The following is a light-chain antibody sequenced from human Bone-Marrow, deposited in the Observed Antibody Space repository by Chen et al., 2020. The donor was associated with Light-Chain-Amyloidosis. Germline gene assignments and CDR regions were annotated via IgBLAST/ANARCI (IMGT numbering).Light chain of an antibody. Sequence: EIVLTQSPGTLSLSPGERATLSCRASQSVSGSYLAWYQQKPGQAPRLLIYGASSRATAFPDRFSGSGSGTDFTLTISRLEPEDFAVYYYQQYGSLPLTFGGGTKVEIK. CDR1: QSVSGSY. CDR2: GAS. J-gene: IGKJ4*01. CDR3: QQYGSLPLT. V-gene: IGKV3-20*01.